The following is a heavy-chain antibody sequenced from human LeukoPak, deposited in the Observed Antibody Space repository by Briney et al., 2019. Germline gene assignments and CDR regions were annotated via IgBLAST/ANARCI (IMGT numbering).Heavy chain of an antibody. Sequence: ASVKVSCKASGYTFTNYSVHWVRQAPGQGLEWMGWINPNSGGTNFAQKFQGRVTMTRETSISTAKMAVSRLTSDDTAVYYCARISVAGGFWGQGTLVTVSS. CDR1: GYTFTNYS. D-gene: IGHD6-19*01. J-gene: IGHJ1*01. V-gene: IGHV1-2*02. CDR2: INPNSGGT. CDR3: ARISVAGGF.